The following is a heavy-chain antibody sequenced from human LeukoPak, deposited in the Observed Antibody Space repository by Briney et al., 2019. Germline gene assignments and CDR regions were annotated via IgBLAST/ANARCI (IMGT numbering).Heavy chain of an antibody. Sequence: GGSLRLSCAASGFTFSSYSMNWVRQAPGKGLEWVSYISDSSRTIYYADSVKGRFTISRDNAKNSLYLQMNSLRAEDTAVYYCASALDYDDSRDYWGQGTLVTVSS. J-gene: IGHJ4*02. CDR1: GFTFSSYS. CDR3: ASALDYDDSRDY. CDR2: ISDSSRTI. D-gene: IGHD4-17*01. V-gene: IGHV3-48*04.